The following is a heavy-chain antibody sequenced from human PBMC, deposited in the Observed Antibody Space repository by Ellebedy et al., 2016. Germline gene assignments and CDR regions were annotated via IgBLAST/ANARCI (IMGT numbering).Heavy chain of an antibody. J-gene: IGHJ4*02. V-gene: IGHV4-59*08. CDR2: FYSTGIT. CDR3: TRLYGDYLKADY. CDR1: SGSLSGYD. D-gene: IGHD4-17*01. Sequence: SETLSLTXTVSSGSLSGYDWSWIRQAPTKGLEWIGFFYSTGITNYNPSLKGRVTISVDTSKNQFSLKLSSVTATDTAIYFCTRLYGDYLKADYWGQGTLVTVAS.